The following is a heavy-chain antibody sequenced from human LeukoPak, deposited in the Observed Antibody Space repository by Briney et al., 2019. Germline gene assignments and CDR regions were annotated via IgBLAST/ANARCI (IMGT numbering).Heavy chain of an antibody. J-gene: IGHJ4*02. CDR1: GGSISSSRDY. CDR2: IYYSGST. Sequence: SETLSLTCIVSGGSISSSRDYWAWIRQPPGKGLEWIANIYYSGSTYYSPSLKSRVIISVDTSKNQFSLKLSSVTAADTAVYYCARDTMVRGVIIPFDHWGQGTLVTVSS. D-gene: IGHD3-10*01. V-gene: IGHV4-39*02. CDR3: ARDTMVRGVIIPFDH.